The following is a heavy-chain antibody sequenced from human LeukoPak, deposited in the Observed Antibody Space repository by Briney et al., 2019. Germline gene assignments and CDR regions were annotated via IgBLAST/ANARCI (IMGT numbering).Heavy chain of an antibody. CDR3: ARESSSGWYYFDS. V-gene: IGHV4-59*01. J-gene: IGHJ4*02. CDR1: GGSLSGYY. Sequence: PSETLSLTCTVSGGSLSGYYWSWIRQPPGKGLEWIGHIYYSGSTNYNPSLQSRVIISLDTSKNQFSLKLSSVTVADTAVYYCARESSSGWYYFDSWGQGTLVTVSS. CDR2: IYYSGST. D-gene: IGHD6-19*01.